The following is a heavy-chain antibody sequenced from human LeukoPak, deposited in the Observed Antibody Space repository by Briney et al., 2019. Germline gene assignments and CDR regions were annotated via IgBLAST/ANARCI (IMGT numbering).Heavy chain of an antibody. D-gene: IGHD3-10*01. CDR2: IKQDGSQK. Sequence: RGSLRLSCTASGFSFSNYWMSWVRQAPGKGLEWVANIKQDGSQKYYVDSVKGRFTISRDNAENSVYLQLNSLRVDDTALYFCARDNMFRGQDAFDVWGQGTVLTVSS. J-gene: IGHJ3*01. CDR3: ARDNMFRGQDAFDV. V-gene: IGHV3-7*01. CDR1: GFSFSNYW.